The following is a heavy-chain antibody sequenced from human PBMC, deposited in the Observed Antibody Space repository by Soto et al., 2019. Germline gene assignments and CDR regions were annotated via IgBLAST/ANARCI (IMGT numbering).Heavy chain of an antibody. CDR2: ISNDGNNK. CDR1: GFTFSSYW. V-gene: IGHV3-30*03. CDR3: ARDLGVGPTALSY. Sequence: GGSLRLSCAASGFTFSSYWMSWVRQAPGKGLEWVAIISNDGNNKFYGDSVKVRFTISRDISKNTLYLEMNSLRVEDTAVYFCARDLGVGPTALSYWGQGTLVTVSS. J-gene: IGHJ4*02. D-gene: IGHD1-26*01.